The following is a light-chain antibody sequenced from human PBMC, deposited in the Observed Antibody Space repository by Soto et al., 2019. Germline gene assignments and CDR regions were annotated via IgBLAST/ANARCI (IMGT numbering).Light chain of an antibody. V-gene: IGLV1-44*01. J-gene: IGLJ2*01. CDR1: RSNIGSNT. Sequence: QSVLTQPPSASGTPGQRVTISCSGSRSNIGSNTVNWYQLLPGTAPKLLICKNDQRPSGVPDRFSGYKSGTSASLAISGLQSEDEADYYCAAWDDTLNGVVFCGGTKVTVL. CDR2: KND. CDR3: AAWDDTLNGVV.